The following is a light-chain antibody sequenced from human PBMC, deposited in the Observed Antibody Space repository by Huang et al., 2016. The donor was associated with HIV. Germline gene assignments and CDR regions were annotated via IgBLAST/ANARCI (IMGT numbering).Light chain of an antibody. CDR3: QQVNTYPLT. CDR2: GAS. CDR1: QGTGNY. Sequence: IQLTQSPSFLSASVGDTVTITCRASQGTGNYLAWYQQKPGKAPNLLIYGASTLQSGVPSRFSGSGSGTDFTLAISSLQPEDSATYYCQQVNTYPLTFGGGTKVVIK. V-gene: IGKV1-9*01. J-gene: IGKJ4*01.